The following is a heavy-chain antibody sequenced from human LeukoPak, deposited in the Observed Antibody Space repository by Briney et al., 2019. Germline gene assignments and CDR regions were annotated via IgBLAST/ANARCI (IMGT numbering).Heavy chain of an antibody. J-gene: IGHJ6*03. D-gene: IGHD3-3*01. Sequence: GGSLRLSCAASGFTFSSYSMNWVRQAPGKGLERVSSISSSRSYIYYAYSVKGRFTIARDNAKNSLYLQMNSLRAEDTAVYYCARVFGVNYYYYYMDVWGKGTTVTVSS. CDR1: GFTFSSYS. CDR2: ISSSRSYI. V-gene: IGHV3-21*01. CDR3: ARVFGVNYYYYYMDV.